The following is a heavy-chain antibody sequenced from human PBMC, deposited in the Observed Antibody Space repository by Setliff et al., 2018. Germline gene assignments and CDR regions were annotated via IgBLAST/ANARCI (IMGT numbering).Heavy chain of an antibody. V-gene: IGHV1-18*01. Sequence: RASVKVSCKTSGYNFITFGVNWVRQVPGQGLEWMGWISCYDGNTRYARKIQGRATMTIDTSTSTAYVEVRSLTSDDTAVYYCARSPPNRGVGQGHYMDVWGIGTTVTVSS. CDR2: ISCYDGNT. D-gene: IGHD1-26*01. CDR1: GYNFITFG. J-gene: IGHJ6*03. CDR3: ARSPPNRGVGQGHYMDV.